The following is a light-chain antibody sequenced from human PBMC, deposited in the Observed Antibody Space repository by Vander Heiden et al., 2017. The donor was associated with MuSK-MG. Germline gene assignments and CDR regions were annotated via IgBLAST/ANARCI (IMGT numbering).Light chain of an antibody. CDR2: DVR. J-gene: IGLJ2*01. V-gene: IGLV2-11*01. CDR1: SGDVGGYDL. Sequence: QSALVQPRSVSASAGPSVTFSCTGTSGDVGGYDLVDWYQQYPGTDPKVIIYDVRPRPSGVPHRFSDSKSGTTASLTISGLQAEDEADYYCYSYASSKMLVFGTGTKLTVL. CDR3: YSYASSKMLV.